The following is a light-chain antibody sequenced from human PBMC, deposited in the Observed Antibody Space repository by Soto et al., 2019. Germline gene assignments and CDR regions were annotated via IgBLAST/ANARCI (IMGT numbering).Light chain of an antibody. V-gene: IGKV3-20*01. CDR3: QFYGDPSKT. Sequence: EIVLTQSPGTLSLSPGERGTLSCRASQTVSSNFLAWYQQKPGQAPRLLIFDASTRATGIPDRFTGSGSGTEFNLTISRLEPEDFEVYSCQFYGDPSKTFGKGTKVEIK. CDR1: QTVSSNF. J-gene: IGKJ1*01. CDR2: DAS.